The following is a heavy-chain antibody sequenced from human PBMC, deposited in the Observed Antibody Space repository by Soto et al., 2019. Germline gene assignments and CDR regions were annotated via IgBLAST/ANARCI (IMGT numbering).Heavy chain of an antibody. Sequence: SETLSLTCAVSGGSISSGGYSWSWIRQPPGKGLEWIGYIYHSGSTYYNPSLKSRVTISVDTSKKQFSLRLNSVTAADTAIYYCARQSYYGSGSYYPQNNWFDPWGQGTLVTVSS. J-gene: IGHJ5*02. CDR1: GGSISSGGYS. CDR3: ARQSYYGSGSYYPQNNWFDP. D-gene: IGHD3-10*01. CDR2: IYHSGST. V-gene: IGHV4-30-2*01.